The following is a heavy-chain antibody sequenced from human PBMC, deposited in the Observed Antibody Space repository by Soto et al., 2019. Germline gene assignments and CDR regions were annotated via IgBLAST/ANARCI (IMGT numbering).Heavy chain of an antibody. D-gene: IGHD4-17*01. CDR2: IYYSGST. V-gene: IGHV4-59*01. CDR3: ARDRYYGDYEYYIDY. Sequence: QVQLQASGPGLVKPSETLSLTCTVSGGSISSYYWSWIRQPAGKGLEWIGYIYYSGSTNYNPSLKSRVTISVDTSKNLFSLKLSSVTAADTAVYYCARDRYYGDYEYYIDYWGQGTLVTVSS. CDR1: GGSISSYY. J-gene: IGHJ4*02.